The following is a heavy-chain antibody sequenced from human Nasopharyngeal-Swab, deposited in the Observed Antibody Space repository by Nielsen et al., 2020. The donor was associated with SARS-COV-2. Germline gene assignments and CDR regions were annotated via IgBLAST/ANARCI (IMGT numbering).Heavy chain of an antibody. D-gene: IGHD3-22*01. CDR1: GGSIGSYY. CDR2: IYYSGST. J-gene: IGHJ4*02. CDR3: ARVGTYYYDSSGYYPTPSFDY. Sequence: SETLSLTCTVSGGSIGSYYWSWIRQPPGKGLEWIGYIYYSGSTNYNPSLKSRVTISVDTSKNQFSLKLSSVTAADTAVYYCARVGTYYYDSSGYYPTPSFDYWGQGTLVTVSS. V-gene: IGHV4-59*01.